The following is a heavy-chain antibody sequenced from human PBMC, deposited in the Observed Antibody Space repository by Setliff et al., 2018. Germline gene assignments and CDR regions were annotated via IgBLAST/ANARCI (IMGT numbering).Heavy chain of an antibody. CDR3: ARALASAGTVYFDY. CDR1: GYSFSTYW. J-gene: IGHJ4*02. D-gene: IGHD6-13*01. V-gene: IGHV5-51*01. Sequence: GESLKISCKGSGYSFSTYWIGWVRQMPGKGLEWLGIIYPSDSHTRYSPSFQGQVTISADKSISTAYLQWSSLKASDTAMYYCARALASAGTVYFDYWGQGTLVTVSS. CDR2: IYPSDSHT.